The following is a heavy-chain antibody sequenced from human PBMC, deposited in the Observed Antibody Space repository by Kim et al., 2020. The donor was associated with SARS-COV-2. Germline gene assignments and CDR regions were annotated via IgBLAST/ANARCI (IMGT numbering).Heavy chain of an antibody. CDR1: GFTFSSYG. CDR2: IWYDGSNK. V-gene: IGHV3-33*01. CDR3: ARDMRGDGWIDY. Sequence: GGSLRLSCAASGFTFSSYGMHWVRQAPGKGLEWVAVIWYDGSNKYYADSVKGRFTISRDNSKNTLYLQMNSLRAEDTAVYYCARDMRGDGWIDYWGQGTLVTVSS. D-gene: IGHD3-10*01. J-gene: IGHJ4*02.